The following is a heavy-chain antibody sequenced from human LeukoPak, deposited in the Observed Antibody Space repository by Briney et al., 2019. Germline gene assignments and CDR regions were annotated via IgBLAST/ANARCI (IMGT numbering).Heavy chain of an antibody. D-gene: IGHD1-14*01. J-gene: IGHJ4*02. V-gene: IGHV3-23*01. Sequence: GGSLRLSCAASGFTFSTYAMSWVRQAPGKGLEWVSAISGSGTSTYYADSVKGRFTISRDNSKNTLYLQMSSLRVEDMAVYYCTEEAARRRTSTPCNYFDGWGQGTLVTV. CDR3: TEEAARRRTSTPCNYFDG. CDR1: GFTFSTYA. CDR2: ISGSGTST.